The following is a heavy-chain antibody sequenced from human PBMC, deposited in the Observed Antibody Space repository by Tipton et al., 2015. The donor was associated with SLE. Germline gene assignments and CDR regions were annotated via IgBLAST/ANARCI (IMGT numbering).Heavy chain of an antibody. V-gene: IGHV4-59*08. Sequence: TLSLTCTVSGGSISSYYWSWIRQPPGKGLEWIGYIYYSGSTNYNPSLKSRVTISVDTSKNQFSQKLSSVTAADTAVYYCARAPRLGAFDIWGQGTMVPVSS. CDR2: IYYSGST. CDR3: ARAPRLGAFDI. J-gene: IGHJ3*02. CDR1: GGSISSYY. D-gene: IGHD6-19*01.